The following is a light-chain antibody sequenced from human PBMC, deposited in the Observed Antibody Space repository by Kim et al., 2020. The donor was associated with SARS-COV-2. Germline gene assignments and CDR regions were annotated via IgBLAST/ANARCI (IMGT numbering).Light chain of an antibody. V-gene: IGKV1-33*01. Sequence: DIQMTQSPSSLSASVGDRVIITCQASQDIRDYLNWYQQKPGKAPKVLILDANTLETGVPSRFSGSGFGTDFTFTINSLQPEDVATYYCQQYDTIPLTFGGGTKVDIK. CDR3: QQYDTIPLT. CDR2: DAN. CDR1: QDIRDY. J-gene: IGKJ4*01.